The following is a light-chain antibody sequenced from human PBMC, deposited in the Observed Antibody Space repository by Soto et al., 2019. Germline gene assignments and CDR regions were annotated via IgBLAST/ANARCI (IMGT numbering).Light chain of an antibody. Sequence: QSALTQPASVSGSPGQSITISYTGTSSDVGGYNSVSWYQQHPGKAPKLMIYEVNNRPSGVSNRFSASKSANTASLTISGLQTEDEADYYCNSYTSAGAYVFGTGTKVTVL. CDR2: EVN. J-gene: IGLJ1*01. CDR3: NSYTSAGAYV. V-gene: IGLV2-14*01. CDR1: SSDVGGYNS.